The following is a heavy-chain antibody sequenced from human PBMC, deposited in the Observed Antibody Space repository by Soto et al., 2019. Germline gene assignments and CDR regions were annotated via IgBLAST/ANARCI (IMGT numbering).Heavy chain of an antibody. D-gene: IGHD3-3*01. CDR1: GFSFSTYA. V-gene: IGHV3-30-3*01. CDR3: ARDNGYYDLWSGYYNFDY. J-gene: IGHJ4*02. CDR2: ISYDGSIK. Sequence: GGSLRLSCAASGFSFSTYAMHWVRQAPGKGLEWVAVISYDGSIKYYADSVRGRFTVSRDNSEITLHLRMNNLRAEDTALYYCARDNGYYDLWSGYYNFDYWGPGTLVT.